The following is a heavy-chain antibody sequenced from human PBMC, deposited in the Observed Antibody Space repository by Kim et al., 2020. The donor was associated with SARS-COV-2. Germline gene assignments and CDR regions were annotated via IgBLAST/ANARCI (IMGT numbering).Heavy chain of an antibody. CDR2: T. D-gene: IGHD6-19*01. V-gene: IGHV3-53*03. CDR3: VSSGWYPYFDY. Sequence: TYYADSGKGRFTIPRDNSKNTLYLQMNSLRAEDTAIYYCVSSGWYPYFDYWGQGTLVPVSS. J-gene: IGHJ4*02.